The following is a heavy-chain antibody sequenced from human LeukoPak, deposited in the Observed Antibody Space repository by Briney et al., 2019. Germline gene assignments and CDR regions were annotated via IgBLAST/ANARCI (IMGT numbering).Heavy chain of an antibody. D-gene: IGHD2/OR15-2a*01. J-gene: IGHJ4*02. V-gene: IGHV3-23*01. CDR3: AKEVLSDSRFDY. CDR2: ISASGGRT. CDR1: GFTFSSYA. Sequence: GGSLRLSCAASGFTFSSYAMGWVRQAPGKGLEWVSTISASGGRTYYADSLKGRFTISRDNSKNTLHLQMNSLKAEDTAVYYCAKEVLSDSRFDYWGQGALVTVSS.